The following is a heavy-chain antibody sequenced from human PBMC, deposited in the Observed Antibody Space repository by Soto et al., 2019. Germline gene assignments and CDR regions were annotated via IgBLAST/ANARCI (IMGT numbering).Heavy chain of an antibody. D-gene: IGHD3-16*01. CDR1: GASISGGAYS. CDR2: IYHSGST. V-gene: IGHV4-30-2*01. Sequence: SETLSLTCALSGASISGGAYSWSWIRQPPGKGLEWIGYIYHSGSTHYNPSLKSRVTISVDRSQNQFSLNLSSVTAADTAVYYCASGPDGWESDYFAFWGQGTLVTVSS. CDR3: ASGPDGWESDYFAF. J-gene: IGHJ4*02.